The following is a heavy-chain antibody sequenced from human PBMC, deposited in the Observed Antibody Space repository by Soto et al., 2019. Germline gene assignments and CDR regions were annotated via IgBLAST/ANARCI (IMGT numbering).Heavy chain of an antibody. CDR1: GGTFSSYA. V-gene: IGHV1-69*13. CDR3: ARGPTGWFDP. CDR2: IIPIFGTA. J-gene: IGHJ5*02. Sequence: GASVKVSCKASGGTFSSYAISWVRQAPGQGLEWMGGIIPIFGTANYAQKFQGRVTITADESTSTAYMELSSLRPEDTAVYHCARGPTGWFDPWGQGTLVTVSS.